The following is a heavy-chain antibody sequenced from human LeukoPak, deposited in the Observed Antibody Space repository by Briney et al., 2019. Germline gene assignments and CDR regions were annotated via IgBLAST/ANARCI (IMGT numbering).Heavy chain of an antibody. Sequence: PSETLSLTCSDSGGPITEDYWGWIRQPPGKGLEWIGYIYHTGSTNYSPSLKSRVTMSVDASRNQFSLKLVSVTAADTAVYYCARDRGSTAYYYLDSWGQGILVTVSS. CDR2: IYHTGST. D-gene: IGHD1-26*01. CDR3: ARDRGSTAYYYLDS. CDR1: GGPITEDY. J-gene: IGHJ4*02. V-gene: IGHV4-59*01.